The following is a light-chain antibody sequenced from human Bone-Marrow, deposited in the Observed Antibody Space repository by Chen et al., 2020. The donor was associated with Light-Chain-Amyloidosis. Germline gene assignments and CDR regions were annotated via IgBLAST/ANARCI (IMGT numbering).Light chain of an antibody. CDR2: EVT. CDR3: SSYTITNTLV. J-gene: IGLJ1*01. V-gene: IGLV2-14*01. CDR1: SSDAGGDNH. Sequence: QSALTWPPSVSGCPGQWISFSAFGTSSDAGGDNHVSWYQQHPDKAPKLMIYEVTNRPSWVPDRFSGSKSDNTASLTISGLQTEDEADYFCSSYTITNTLVFGSGTRVTVL.